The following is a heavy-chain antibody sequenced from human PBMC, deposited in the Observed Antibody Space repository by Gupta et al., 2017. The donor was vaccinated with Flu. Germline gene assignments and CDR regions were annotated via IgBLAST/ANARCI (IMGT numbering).Heavy chain of an antibody. CDR1: GFPVSTTA. J-gene: IGHJ4*02. V-gene: IGHV3-23*01. D-gene: IGHD1-26*01. CDR2: IGAGGPT. Sequence: EVQLLESGGDLVHPGGSLELSCAASGFPVSTTAMTWVRHVPGKGLEWVSTIGAGGPTYYSDSVKGRFTISRDTSKNTVSLQMTSLRVDDTAIYYCAKPVVGATFSMGHWGRGTAVSVSS. CDR3: AKPVVGATFSMGH.